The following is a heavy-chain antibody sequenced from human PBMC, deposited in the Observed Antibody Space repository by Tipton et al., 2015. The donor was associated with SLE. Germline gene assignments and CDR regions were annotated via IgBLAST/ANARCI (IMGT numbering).Heavy chain of an antibody. Sequence: LRLSCAVHGGSFSGYYWSWIRQPPGKGLEWIGEINHSGSTNHNPSLKSRVTISVDTSKNQLSLKLSAVTAADTAVYYCARALWKGGDYWGQGTLVTVSS. CDR3: ARALWKGGDY. J-gene: IGHJ4*02. CDR2: INHSGST. V-gene: IGHV4-34*01. CDR1: GGSFSGYY. D-gene: IGHD1-1*01.